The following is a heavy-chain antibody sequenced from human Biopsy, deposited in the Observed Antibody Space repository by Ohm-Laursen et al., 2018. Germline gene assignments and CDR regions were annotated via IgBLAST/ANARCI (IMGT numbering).Heavy chain of an antibody. CDR3: ARHPTHRIQQIDY. D-gene: IGHD5-18*01. CDR2: IYYSGST. J-gene: IGHJ4*02. V-gene: IGHV4-59*08. Sequence: GTLSLTCTVSGGSISRYYWSWIRQPPGKGLEWIGYIYYSGSTNYNPSLESRVTISVDTSKNQFSLRLSSVTAADTAVYYCARHPTHRIQQIDYWGQGTLVTVSS. CDR1: GGSISRYY.